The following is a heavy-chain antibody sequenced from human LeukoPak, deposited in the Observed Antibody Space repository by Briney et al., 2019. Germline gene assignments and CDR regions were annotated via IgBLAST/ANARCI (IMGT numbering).Heavy chain of an antibody. D-gene: IGHD2-2*01. V-gene: IGHV4-31*03. CDR2: IYYSGST. Sequence: SETLSLTCTVSGDSISSGGCYWSWIRQHPGKGLEWIGYIYYSGSTYYNPSLKSRVTISVDTSKNQFSLKLTSVTAADTAVYYCARVRTDCSSTSCYRLAFDIWGQGTMITVSS. CDR1: GDSISSGGCY. J-gene: IGHJ3*02. CDR3: ARVRTDCSSTSCYRLAFDI.